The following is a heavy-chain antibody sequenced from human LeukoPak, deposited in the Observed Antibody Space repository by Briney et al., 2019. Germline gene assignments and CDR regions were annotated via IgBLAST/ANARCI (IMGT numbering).Heavy chain of an antibody. J-gene: IGHJ4*02. V-gene: IGHV3-30*02. CDR1: GFTFSSYG. CDR3: AKSGGRNDFNN. Sequence: GGSLRLSCAASGFTFSSYGMHWVRQAPGKGLEWVAFISSGGSETYYADSVKGRFAISRDNTKNTLFLQMNSLRTEDTGVYYCAKSGGRNDFNNWGQGTLVTVSS. CDR2: ISSGGSET. D-gene: IGHD1-1*01.